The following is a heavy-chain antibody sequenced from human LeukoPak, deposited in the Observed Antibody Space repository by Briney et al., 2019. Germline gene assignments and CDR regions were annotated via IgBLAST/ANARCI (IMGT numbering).Heavy chain of an antibody. V-gene: IGHV3-74*01. D-gene: IGHD4-17*01. CDR3: ARGMYINYGDY. CDR2: ISSDGSST. CDR1: GFTFSNYA. J-gene: IGHJ4*02. Sequence: AGGSLRLSCAASGFTFSNYAMSWVRQAPGKGLVWVSRISSDGSSTTYADSVKGRFTISRDNAKNTLYLHMNSLRAEDTAVYYCARGMYINYGDYWGQGTLVTVSS.